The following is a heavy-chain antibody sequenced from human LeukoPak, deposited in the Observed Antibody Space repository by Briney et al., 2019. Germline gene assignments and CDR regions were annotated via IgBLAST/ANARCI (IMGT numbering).Heavy chain of an antibody. CDR2: LIPMFGAA. CDR1: GGTFSNYT. D-gene: IGHD1-26*01. J-gene: IGHJ5*02. CDR3: AALGIT. Sequence: SVKVSCKASGGTFSNYTLSWVRQAPGQGLEWMGGLIPMFGAAHYAQKFQGRLTITTDESTSTVYTEMSSLTSADTAVYYCAALGITWGQGSLVTVSS. V-gene: IGHV1-69*05.